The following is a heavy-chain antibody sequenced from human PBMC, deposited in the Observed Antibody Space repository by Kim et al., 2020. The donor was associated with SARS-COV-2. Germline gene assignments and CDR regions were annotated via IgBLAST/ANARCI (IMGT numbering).Heavy chain of an antibody. J-gene: IGHJ4*02. Sequence: GGSLRLSCAASGFTFSSYGMHWVRQAPGKGLEWVAVISYDGSNKYYADSVKGRFTISRDNSKNTLYLQMNSLRAEDTAVYYCAKVLSRDILTGYLDYWGQGTLVTVSS. V-gene: IGHV3-30*18. CDR3: AKVLSRDILTGYLDY. D-gene: IGHD3-9*01. CDR1: GFTFSSYG. CDR2: ISYDGSNK.